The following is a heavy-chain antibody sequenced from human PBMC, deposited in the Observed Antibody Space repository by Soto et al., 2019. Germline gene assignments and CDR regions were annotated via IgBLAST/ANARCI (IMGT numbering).Heavy chain of an antibody. CDR1: GYTFTSYD. CDR2: MNPNSGNT. D-gene: IGHD2-15*01. Sequence: EASVKVCCKASGYTFTSYDINWVRQATGQGLEWMGWMNPNSGNTGYAQKFQGRVTMTRNTSISTAYMELSSLRSEDTAVYYCASDLYCSGGSCYPLDGMDVWGQGTTVTVSS. J-gene: IGHJ6*02. V-gene: IGHV1-8*01. CDR3: ASDLYCSGGSCYPLDGMDV.